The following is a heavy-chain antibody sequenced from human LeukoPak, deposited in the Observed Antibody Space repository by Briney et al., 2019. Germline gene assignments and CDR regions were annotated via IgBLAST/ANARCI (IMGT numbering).Heavy chain of an antibody. CDR2: IDTDGSST. D-gene: IGHD3-3*01. V-gene: IGHV3-74*01. Sequence: GSLRLSCAASGFTFSSYWMNWVRQAPGKGLVWVSRIDTDGSSTTYADSVKGRFTISRDNAKNTLYLQMNSLRAGDTAVYYCARGFTIFGVVNDGFDIWGQGTKVTVSS. CDR1: GFTFSSYW. CDR3: ARGFTIFGVVNDGFDI. J-gene: IGHJ3*02.